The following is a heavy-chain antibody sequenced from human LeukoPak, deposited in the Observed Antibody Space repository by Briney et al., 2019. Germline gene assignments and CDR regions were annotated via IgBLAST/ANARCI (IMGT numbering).Heavy chain of an antibody. D-gene: IGHD6-19*01. J-gene: IGHJ6*02. CDR1: GGTFSSYA. CDR2: IIPIFGIA. Sequence: PAASVRVSCKASGGTFSSYAISWVRQAPGQGLEWMGRIIPIFGIANYAQTFQGRVTITADKSTITAYVELSSLRSEDTAVYYCAGDLAVARTLDGIDIRGQGTTVTVS. CDR3: AGDLAVARTLDGIDI. V-gene: IGHV1-69*04.